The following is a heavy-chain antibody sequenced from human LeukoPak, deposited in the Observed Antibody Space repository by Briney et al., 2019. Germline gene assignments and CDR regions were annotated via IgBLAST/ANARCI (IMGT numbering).Heavy chain of an antibody. CDR2: ISGSSSYT. V-gene: IGHV3-11*06. CDR3: ARHGLYDSSDYWTFQH. J-gene: IGHJ1*01. Sequence: GGSLRLSCAASGFTFSDYYMSWIRQAPGKGLEWVTYISGSSSYTNYADSVKGRFTISRDNAKNSLCLQMNSLRAEDTAVYYCARHGLYDSSDYWTFQHWGQGTLVTVSS. D-gene: IGHD3-22*01. CDR1: GFTFSDYY.